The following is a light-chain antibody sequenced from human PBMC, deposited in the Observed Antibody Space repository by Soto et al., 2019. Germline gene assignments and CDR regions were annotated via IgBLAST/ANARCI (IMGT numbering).Light chain of an antibody. Sequence: DIQMTQSPSTLPASVGDRVTITCRASQTISSWLAWYQQKPGKAPDLLIYDASRLAGGVPSRFSGSESGTEFTLTIGSLQPDDVATYYCQHYNSYSEAFGQGTKVDIK. J-gene: IGKJ1*01. CDR1: QTISSW. CDR2: DAS. V-gene: IGKV1-5*01. CDR3: QHYNSYSEA.